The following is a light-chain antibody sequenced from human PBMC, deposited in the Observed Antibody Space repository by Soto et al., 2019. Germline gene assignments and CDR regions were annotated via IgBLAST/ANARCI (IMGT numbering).Light chain of an antibody. V-gene: IGKV1-5*03. CDR3: QQYKTYMYT. CDR2: RAS. J-gene: IGKJ2*01. Sequence: DIQTTQSPSTLSASVGDRVTITCRASQSIDSWLAWYQQKPGKAPKLLIYRASSLESGVPSRFSGSRSGTEFTLTISSLQPDDFATYYCQQYKTYMYTFAQGTKLEIK. CDR1: QSIDSW.